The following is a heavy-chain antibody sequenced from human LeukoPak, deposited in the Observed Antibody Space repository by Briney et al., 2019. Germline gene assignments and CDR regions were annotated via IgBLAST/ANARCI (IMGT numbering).Heavy chain of an antibody. J-gene: IGHJ4*02. CDR1: GFTVSSNY. CDR2: IYSGGST. CDR3: ARGHSSGWYLYYFDY. D-gene: IGHD6-19*01. Sequence: GGSLRLSCAASGFTVSSNYMSWVRQAPGKGLEWVSVIYSGGSTYYADSVKGRFTISRDNPKNTLYLQMNSLRAEDTAVYYCARGHSSGWYLYYFDYWGQGTLVTVSS. V-gene: IGHV3-66*01.